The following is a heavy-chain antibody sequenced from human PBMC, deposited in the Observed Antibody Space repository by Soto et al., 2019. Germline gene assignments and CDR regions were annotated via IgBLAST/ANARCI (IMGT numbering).Heavy chain of an antibody. Sequence: GGSLRLSCAASGFTFSSYGMHWVRQAPGKGLEWVAVIWYDGSNKYYADSVKGRFTISRDNSKNTLYLQMNSLRAEDTAVCYCAGREARDYYYGMDVWGQGTTVTVSS. CDR2: IWYDGSNK. CDR1: GFTFSSYG. V-gene: IGHV3-33*01. J-gene: IGHJ6*02. CDR3: AGREARDYYYGMDV. D-gene: IGHD6-6*01.